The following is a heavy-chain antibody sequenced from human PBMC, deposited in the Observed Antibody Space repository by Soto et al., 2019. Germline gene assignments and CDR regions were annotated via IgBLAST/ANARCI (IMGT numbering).Heavy chain of an antibody. CDR1: GGSISSSSYY. CDR3: ARSFIPFRLDSNSRRRSLPAQPRFDP. J-gene: IGHJ5*02. CDR2: INHSGST. V-gene: IGHV4-39*07. Sequence: PSETLSLTCTVSGGSISSSSYYWGWIRQPPGKGLEWIGEINHSGSTNYNPPLKSRVFTSVDTSKNQVSLKLTSVTAADMGVYYCARSFIPFRLDSNSRRRSLPAQPRFDPWGQGTLVTVSS. D-gene: IGHD2-15*01.